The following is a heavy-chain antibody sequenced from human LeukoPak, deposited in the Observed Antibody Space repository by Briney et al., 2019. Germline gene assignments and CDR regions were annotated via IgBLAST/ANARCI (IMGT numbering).Heavy chain of an antibody. J-gene: IGHJ4*02. D-gene: IGHD5-18*01. CDR3: ARSRYSYGYRLWDY. Sequence: GGSLRLSCAASGFTFSSYSMNWVRQAPGKGLEWVSSISSSSSYIYYADSVKGRFTISRDNAKNSLYLQMNSLRAEDTAVYYCARSRYSYGYRLWDYWGQGTLVTVSS. CDR2: ISSSSSYI. V-gene: IGHV3-21*01. CDR1: GFTFSSYS.